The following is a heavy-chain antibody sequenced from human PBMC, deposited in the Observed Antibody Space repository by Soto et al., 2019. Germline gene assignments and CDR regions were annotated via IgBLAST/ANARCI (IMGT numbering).Heavy chain of an antibody. Sequence: SETLSLTCTIYGGSISSYFWSWIRQPPGKGLEWIGYIHYSGTTVYSPSLKSRVTMSIDTSENQFTLNLTPVTAADTAVYYCARDTGSYYLDSWSQGSLVTVSS. D-gene: IGHD1-26*01. CDR2: IHYSGTT. CDR3: ARDTGSYYLDS. V-gene: IGHV4-59*01. J-gene: IGHJ4*01. CDR1: GGSISSYF.